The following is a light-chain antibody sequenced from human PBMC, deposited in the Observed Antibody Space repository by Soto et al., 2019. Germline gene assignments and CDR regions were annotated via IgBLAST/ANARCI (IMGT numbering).Light chain of an antibody. J-gene: IGKJ1*01. CDR3: QQYNNWPWT. V-gene: IGKV3-15*01. Sequence: EIVMTQSPATLSVSPGERATLSCRASQSVRSNLAWYQQKPGQAPRLLIYGASTRATGIPARVSGSGSGTEFTLTISSLQSEDFAVYYCQQYNNWPWTFGQGTKVESK. CDR2: GAS. CDR1: QSVRSN.